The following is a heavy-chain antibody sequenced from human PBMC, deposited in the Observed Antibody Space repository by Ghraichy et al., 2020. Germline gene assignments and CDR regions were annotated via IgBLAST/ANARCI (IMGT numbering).Heavy chain of an antibody. CDR1: GGSISSYY. Sequence: SETLSLTCTVSGGSISSYYWSWIRQPPGKGLEWIGYIYYSGSTNYNPSLKSRVTISVDTSKNQFSLKLSSVTAADTAVYYCARAPGKRITMIRGVISNFDCWGQGTLVTVSS. J-gene: IGHJ4*02. V-gene: IGHV4-59*01. D-gene: IGHD3-10*01. CDR3: ARAPGKRITMIRGVISNFDC. CDR2: IYYSGST.